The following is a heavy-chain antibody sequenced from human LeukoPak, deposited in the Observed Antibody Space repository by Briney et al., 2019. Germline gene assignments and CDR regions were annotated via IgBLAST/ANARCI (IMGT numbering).Heavy chain of an antibody. CDR2: VSHSGIT. CDR1: GFSISSDYY. J-gene: IGHJ5*02. CDR3: ARLVIP. V-gene: IGHV4-38-2*02. Sequence: PSETLSLTCTVSGFSISSDYYWGWIRQPPGKGLEWIGSVSHSGITYYNSSLNSRVTISVDTSKNQFSLKVNSVTAADTAVYYCARLVIPWGRGILATVSS. D-gene: IGHD3-10*01.